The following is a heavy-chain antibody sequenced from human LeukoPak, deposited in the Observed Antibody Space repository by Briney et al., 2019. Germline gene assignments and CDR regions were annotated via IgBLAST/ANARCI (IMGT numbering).Heavy chain of an antibody. CDR3: TYERGLGDWGAFDI. J-gene: IGHJ3*02. D-gene: IGHD3-10*02. CDR1: GYTFTSYY. Sequence: GASVKVSCKASGYTFTSYYMHWVRQAPGQGLEWMGIINPSGGSTSYAQKFQGRVTMTRDTSTSTVYMELSSLRSDDTAVYYCTYERGLGDWGAFDIWGQGTMVTVSS. V-gene: IGHV1-46*01. CDR2: INPSGGST.